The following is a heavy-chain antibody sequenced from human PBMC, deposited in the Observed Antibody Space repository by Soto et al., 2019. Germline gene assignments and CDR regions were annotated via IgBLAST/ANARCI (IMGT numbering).Heavy chain of an antibody. CDR1: GFTFSTYA. J-gene: IGHJ4*02. V-gene: IGHV3-64*04. Sequence: GGSLRLSCSTSGFTFSTYAMHWVRQTPGKGLEYVSGISGNGGSTYYGDSVKGRFTISRDNSKNTLYLQMNSLRAEDTAVYYCAKRGLYSNYDYWGQGTLVTVSS. CDR3: AKRGLYSNYDY. CDR2: ISGNGGST. D-gene: IGHD4-4*01.